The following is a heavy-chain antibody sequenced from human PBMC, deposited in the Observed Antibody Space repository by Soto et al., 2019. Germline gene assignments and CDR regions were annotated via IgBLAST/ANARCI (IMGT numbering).Heavy chain of an antibody. D-gene: IGHD6-13*01. CDR1: GFTFSNYA. J-gene: IGHJ3*02. CDR2: ISNDGGSK. CDR3: AKPEMAARRSNWEDAFHI. V-gene: IGHV3-30*18. Sequence: QVQLVESGGGVVQPGRSLTLSCAASGFTFSNYAMNWVRQAGGEVEGVAAISNDGGSKNYADSVKGRFTISRDSSKNTLILQINSLRGEETAVYYWAKPEMAARRSNWEDAFHIGGQGPGVTASP.